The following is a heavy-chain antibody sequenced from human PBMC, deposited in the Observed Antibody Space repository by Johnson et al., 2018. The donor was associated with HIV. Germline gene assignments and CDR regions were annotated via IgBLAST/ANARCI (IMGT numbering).Heavy chain of an antibody. Sequence: QVQLVESGGGVVQPGRSLILSCAASGFTFSNFGFHWVRQAPGKGLEWVAAISFAGNNKYYADSVKGRFTISRDNSKNTLYLQMNSLRAEDTAVYYCARDQYSSSWYDAFDIWGQGTMVTVSS. CDR3: ARDQYSSSWYDAFDI. D-gene: IGHD6-13*01. CDR2: ISFAGNNK. CDR1: GFTFSNFG. V-gene: IGHV3-30*03. J-gene: IGHJ3*02.